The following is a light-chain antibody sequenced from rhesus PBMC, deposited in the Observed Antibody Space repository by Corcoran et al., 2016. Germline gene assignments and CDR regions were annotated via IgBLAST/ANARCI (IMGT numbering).Light chain of an antibody. CDR1: QSVSIY. Sequence: EIVMTQSPATLSLSPGETATISCRTSQSVSIYLAWYQQKPGQAPTLLFFGASSRAPGIPDRFSGSGSGTDFTLTISSLEPEEFAVYYCQETSNLWTFGQGTKVEIK. CDR2: GAS. CDR3: QETSNLWT. V-gene: IGKV3-31*02. J-gene: IGKJ1*01.